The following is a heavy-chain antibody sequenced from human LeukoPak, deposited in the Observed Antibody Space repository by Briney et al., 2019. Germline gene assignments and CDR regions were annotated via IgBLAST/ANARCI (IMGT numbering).Heavy chain of an antibody. CDR2: ISSSGSTI. Sequence: GGSLRLSCAASGFTFSDYYMSWIRQAPGKGLEWVSYISSSGSTIYYADSVKGRFTISRDNAKNSLYLQMNSLRAKDTAVYYCATTASYGGGAFDIWGQGTMVTVSS. V-gene: IGHV3-11*01. J-gene: IGHJ3*02. D-gene: IGHD4-11*01. CDR3: ATTASYGGGAFDI. CDR1: GFTFSDYY.